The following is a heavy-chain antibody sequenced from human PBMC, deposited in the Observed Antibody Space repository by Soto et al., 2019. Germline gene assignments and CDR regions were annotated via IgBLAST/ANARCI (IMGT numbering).Heavy chain of an antibody. V-gene: IGHV4-30-4*01. J-gene: IGHJ5*02. CDR1: GGSISSGDYY. CDR3: ARARTTWSWFDP. D-gene: IGHD4-17*01. CDR2: IYYSGST. Sequence: SETLSLTCTVSGGSISSGDYYWSWIRQPPGKGLEWIGYIYYSGSTYYNPSLKSRVTISVDTSKNQFSLKLSSVTAADTAVYYCARARTTWSWFDPWGQGTLVTVSS.